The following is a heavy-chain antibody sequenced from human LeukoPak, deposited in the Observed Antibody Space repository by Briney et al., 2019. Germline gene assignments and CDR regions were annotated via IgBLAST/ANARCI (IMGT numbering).Heavy chain of an antibody. CDR2: ISGSGGST. Sequence: PGGSLRLSCAASGFTFSSCGMSWVRQAPGKGLEWVSGISGSGGSTFHADSVNGRFTISRDNSKNTVFLQLSSLRAEDTAIYYCAKASILAAASLRGCDYWGQGTVVTVSS. D-gene: IGHD3-3*02. CDR1: GFTFSSCG. V-gene: IGHV3-23*01. J-gene: IGHJ4*02. CDR3: AKASILAAASLRGCDY.